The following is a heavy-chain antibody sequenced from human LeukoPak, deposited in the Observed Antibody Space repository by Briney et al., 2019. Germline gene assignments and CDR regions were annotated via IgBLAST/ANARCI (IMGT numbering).Heavy chain of an antibody. Sequence: GGSLRLSCAASGFTFSSYAMSWVRQAPGKGLEWVSAISGSGGSTYYADSVKGRFTISRDNSKNTLYLQMNSLRAEDTAVYYCARDGYRKQWLSAEYFQHWGQGTLVTVSS. CDR3: ARDGYRKQWLSAEYFQH. CDR2: ISGSGGST. CDR1: GFTFSSYA. V-gene: IGHV3-23*01. D-gene: IGHD6-19*01. J-gene: IGHJ1*01.